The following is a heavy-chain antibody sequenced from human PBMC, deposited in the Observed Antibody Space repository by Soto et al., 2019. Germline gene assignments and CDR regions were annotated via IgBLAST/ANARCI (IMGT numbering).Heavy chain of an antibody. Sequence: SETLSLTCTVSGGSISSGGYYWSWIRQHPGKGLEWIGYIYYSGSTYYNPSLKSRVTISVDTSKNQFSLKLSSVTAADTAVYYCARIPFNWSGYNTTYYYYGMHVWGQGTTGTVS. D-gene: IGHD3-3*01. CDR3: ARIPFNWSGYNTTYYYYGMHV. CDR1: GGSISSGGYY. CDR2: IYYSGST. J-gene: IGHJ6*02. V-gene: IGHV4-31*03.